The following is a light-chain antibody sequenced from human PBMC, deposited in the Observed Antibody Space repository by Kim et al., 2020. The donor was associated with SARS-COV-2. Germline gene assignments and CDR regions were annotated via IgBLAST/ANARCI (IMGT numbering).Light chain of an antibody. CDR2: QDS. Sequence: ESQGRPASITGYGDESGEKYACWYQQKPGQSPVLVIYQDSKRPSGIPERFSGSNSGNTATLTISGTQAMDEADYFCQAWDSSTAVFGGGTQLTVL. J-gene: IGLJ3*02. V-gene: IGLV3-1*01. CDR1: ESGEKY. CDR3: QAWDSSTAV.